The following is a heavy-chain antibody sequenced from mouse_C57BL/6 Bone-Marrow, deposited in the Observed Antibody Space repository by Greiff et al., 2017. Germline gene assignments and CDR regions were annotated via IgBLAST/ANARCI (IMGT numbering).Heavy chain of an antibody. CDR1: GFTFSDYG. CDR2: ISSGSSTI. J-gene: IGHJ4*01. Sequence: EVMLVESGGGLVKPGGSLKLSCAASGFTFSDYGMHWVRQAPEKGLEWVAYISSGSSTIYYADTVKGRFTISRDNAKNTLFLQMTSLRSEDTAMYYCAREGLLRYAMDYWGQGTSVTVSS. D-gene: IGHD1-1*01. CDR3: AREGLLRYAMDY. V-gene: IGHV5-17*01.